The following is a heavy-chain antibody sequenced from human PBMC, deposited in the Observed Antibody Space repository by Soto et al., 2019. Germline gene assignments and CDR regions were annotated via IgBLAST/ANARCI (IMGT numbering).Heavy chain of an antibody. V-gene: IGHV3-23*01. Sequence: VQLLESGGGLVQPGGSLRLSCAASGFTFSSYAMSWVRQAPGKGLEWVSAISGSGGSTYYADSVKGRFTISRDNSKNTLYLQMNSLRAEDTAVYYCTKVGGVLRFLEWLLLFDYWGQGTLVTVSS. CDR3: TKVGGVLRFLEWLLLFDY. CDR1: GFTFSSYA. CDR2: ISGSGGST. D-gene: IGHD3-3*01. J-gene: IGHJ4*02.